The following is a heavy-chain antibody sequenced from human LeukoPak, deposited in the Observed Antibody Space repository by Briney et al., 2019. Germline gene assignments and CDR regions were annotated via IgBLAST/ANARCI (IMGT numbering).Heavy chain of an antibody. D-gene: IGHD5-18*01. V-gene: IGHV3-30-3*01. CDR3: ATGFEDYGYRYGYRY. J-gene: IGHJ4*02. CDR1: GFTFSSYA. CDR2: ISYDGSNK. Sequence: GGSLRLSCAASGFTFSSYAMHWVRQAPGKGLEWVAVISYDGSNKYYADSVKGRFTISRDNSKNTLYLQMNSLRAEDTAVYYCATGFEDYGYRYGYRYWGQGTLVTVSS.